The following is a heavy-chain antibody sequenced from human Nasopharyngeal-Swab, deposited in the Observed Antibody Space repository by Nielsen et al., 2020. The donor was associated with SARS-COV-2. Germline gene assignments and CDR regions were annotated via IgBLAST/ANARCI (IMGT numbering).Heavy chain of an antibody. Sequence: GESLKISCAAPGFSFSNYAMSWVRQAPGKGLEWVSAISGSGGSTYYADSVKGRFTISRDNSKNTLYLQMNSLRAEDTAVYYCAKEYSGYDGVLYDWGQGTLVTVSS. V-gene: IGHV3-23*01. CDR2: ISGSGGST. J-gene: IGHJ4*02. CDR3: AKEYSGYDGVLYD. CDR1: GFSFSNYA. D-gene: IGHD5-12*01.